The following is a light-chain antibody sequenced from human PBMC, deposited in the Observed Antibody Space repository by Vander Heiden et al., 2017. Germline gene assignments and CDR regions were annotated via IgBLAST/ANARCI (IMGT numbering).Light chain of an antibody. CDR1: KSISSW. CDR3: QQYNRS. Sequence: DIQMTQSPSTLSASVGDRITIPCRARKSISSWLAWYQQKPGKAPKLLIYKSSSSERGVPSRCSGSGSGTEFTLTISSLQPDDFATYYCQQYNRSFGQGTKVEIK. J-gene: IGKJ1*01. CDR2: KSS. V-gene: IGKV1-5*03.